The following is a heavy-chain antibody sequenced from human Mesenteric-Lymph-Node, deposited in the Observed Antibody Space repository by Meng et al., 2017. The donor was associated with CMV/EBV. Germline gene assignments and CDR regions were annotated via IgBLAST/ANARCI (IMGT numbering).Heavy chain of an antibody. CDR2: INLADSYT. CDR3: ARGHGDDFRSGYYSWFDP. D-gene: IGHD3-3*01. CDR1: ADSFTDYW. V-gene: IGHV5-51*01. Sequence: GGSLRLSCKGSADSFTDYWIGWVRQMPGKGLEWMGIINLADSYTRYRPTFQGQVTISADKSTTTAYLQWSSLKASDTAMYYCARGHGDDFRSGYYSWFDPWGQGTLVTVSS. J-gene: IGHJ5*02.